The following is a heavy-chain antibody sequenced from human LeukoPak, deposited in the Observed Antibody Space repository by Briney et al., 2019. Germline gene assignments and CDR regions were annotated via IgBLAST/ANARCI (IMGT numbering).Heavy chain of an antibody. CDR3: ARANSVLLWFGELSLRGGDFDY. Sequence: EASVKVSCKASGYTFTSYDINWVRQAPGQGLEWMGWMNPNSGNTDYAQKFQGRVTMTRNTSISTAYMELSSLRSEDTAVYYCARANSVLLWFGELSLRGGDFDYRGQGTLVTVSS. D-gene: IGHD3-10*01. J-gene: IGHJ4*02. V-gene: IGHV1-8*01. CDR1: GYTFTSYD. CDR2: MNPNSGNT.